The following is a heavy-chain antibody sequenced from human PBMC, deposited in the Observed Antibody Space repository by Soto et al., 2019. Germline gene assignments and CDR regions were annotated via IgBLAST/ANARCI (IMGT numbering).Heavy chain of an antibody. CDR3: ARGTPVWFDP. V-gene: IGHV1-3*01. CDR2: INAGNGNT. Sequence: ASVKVSCKASGYSFSDYAIHWVRQAPGQRPEWMGWINAGNGNTKYSQKFQGRVTITRDTSASTAYMELSSLRSEDTAVYYCARGTPVWFDPWGQGTRVTVCS. D-gene: IGHD3-10*01. CDR1: GYSFSDYA. J-gene: IGHJ5*02.